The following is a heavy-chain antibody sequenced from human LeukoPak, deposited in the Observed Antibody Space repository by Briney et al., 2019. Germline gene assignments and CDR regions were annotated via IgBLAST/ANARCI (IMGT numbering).Heavy chain of an antibody. CDR1: GFTFSSYG. J-gene: IGHJ4*02. Sequence: GGSLRLSCAASGFTFSSYGMHWVRQAPGKGLEWVAVISYDGSNKYYADSVKGRFTISRDNSKNTLYLQMNSLRAEVTAVYYCAKDRGYYDSSGYYYGYWGQGTLVTVSS. CDR3: AKDRGYYDSSGYYYGY. V-gene: IGHV3-30*18. D-gene: IGHD3-22*01. CDR2: ISYDGSNK.